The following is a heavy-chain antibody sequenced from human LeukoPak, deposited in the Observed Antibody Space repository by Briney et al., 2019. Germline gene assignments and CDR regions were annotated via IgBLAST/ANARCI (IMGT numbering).Heavy chain of an antibody. Sequence: GASVKVSCKASGYTFTSYGISWVRQAPGQGLEWMGWISACNGNTNYAQKLQGRVTMTTDTSTSTAYMELRSLRSDDTAVYYCARTLSPPIQLYATFWGQGTLVTVSS. CDR2: ISACNGNT. V-gene: IGHV1-18*01. CDR3: ARTLSPPIQLYATF. D-gene: IGHD5-18*01. J-gene: IGHJ4*02. CDR1: GYTFTSYG.